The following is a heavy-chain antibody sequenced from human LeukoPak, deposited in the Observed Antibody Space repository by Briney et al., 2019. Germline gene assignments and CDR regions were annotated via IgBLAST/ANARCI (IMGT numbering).Heavy chain of an antibody. CDR1: GYSFTASY. CDR2: IHPRRGET. Sequence: ASVKVSFKTSGYSFTASYIHWVRQAPGQGREWMGWIHPRRGETNYAQKFQGRVTITMDTSISTAYLDLSSLRSDDTAVYYCARDGDYGTGSYYRGCIDSWGQGTPVTVSP. D-gene: IGHD3-10*01. J-gene: IGHJ4*02. V-gene: IGHV1-2*02. CDR3: ARDGDYGTGSYYRGCIDS.